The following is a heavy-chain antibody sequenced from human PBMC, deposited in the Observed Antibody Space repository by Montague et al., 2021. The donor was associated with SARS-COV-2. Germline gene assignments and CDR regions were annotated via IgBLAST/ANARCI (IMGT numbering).Heavy chain of an antibody. D-gene: IGHD5-24*01. V-gene: IGHV4-59*01. J-gene: IGHJ6*02. CDR1: GDSISTSN. CDR3: VRADRRDPDNPHRYYYKGMDL. CDR2: VYYSGRS. Sequence: SETLSLTCTVSGDSISTSNWAWIRQPPGKGLEWMGYVYYSGRSSYNSSLKCRVTISVDTSKNQVSLNLRSVTAADTAVYFCVRADRRDPDNPHRYYYKGMDLWGQGTMVTVSS.